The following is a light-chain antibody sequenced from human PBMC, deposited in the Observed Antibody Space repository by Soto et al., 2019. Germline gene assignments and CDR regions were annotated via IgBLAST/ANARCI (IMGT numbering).Light chain of an antibody. CDR3: ASRRSTRTWV. CDR2: EVS. Sequence: QSALTQPASVSGSPGQSITISCTGTSSDVGGYNYVSWYQHHPGKAPKLMIYEVSYRPSGVSDRFSGSKSGNTASLTISGLQAEDEAEYYCASRRSTRTWVFGGGTKLPS. CDR1: SSDVGGYNY. V-gene: IGLV2-14*01. J-gene: IGLJ3*02.